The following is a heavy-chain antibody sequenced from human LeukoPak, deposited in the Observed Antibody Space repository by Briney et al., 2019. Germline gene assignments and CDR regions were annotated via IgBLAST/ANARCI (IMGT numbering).Heavy chain of an antibody. D-gene: IGHD2-21*01. J-gene: IGHJ3*02. V-gene: IGHV3-21*01. Sequence: GGSLRLSCAASKFNFRRYSMNWVRQAPGKGLEWVSYISSRSHHIFYADSVRGRFTISRDNANNSLFLQMNSLRVEDTALYYCARGADCAGDSCANDVLDIWGQGTMVTVSS. CDR2: ISSRSHHI. CDR3: ARGADCAGDSCANDVLDI. CDR1: KFNFRRYS.